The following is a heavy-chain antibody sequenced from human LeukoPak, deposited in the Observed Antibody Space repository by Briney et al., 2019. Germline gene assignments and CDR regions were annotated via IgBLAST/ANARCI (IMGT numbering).Heavy chain of an antibody. CDR3: ARGPAGYN. CDR2: IYSGGST. J-gene: IGHJ4*02. V-gene: IGHV3-53*01. CDR1: GFTVSSNY. Sequence: GGSLRLSCAASGFTVSSNYMSWVRQAPGKGLEWVSVIYSGGSTDYADSVKGRFTISRDNLKNTLYLQMNSLRAEDTAVYYCARGPAGYNWGQGTLVTFSS. D-gene: IGHD1-1*01.